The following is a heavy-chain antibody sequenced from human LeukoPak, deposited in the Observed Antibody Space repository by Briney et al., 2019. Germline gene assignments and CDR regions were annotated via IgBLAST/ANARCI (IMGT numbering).Heavy chain of an antibody. J-gene: IGHJ4*02. V-gene: IGHV4-34*01. CDR3: ARGLNQYRSLGY. CDR1: GGSFSGYY. Sequence: SETLSLTCAVYGGSFSGYYWSWIRRPPGKGLEWIGEINHSGSTNYNPSLKSRVTISVDTSKNQFSLKLSSVTAADTAVYYCARGLNQYRSLGYWGQGTLVTVSS. CDR2: INHSGST. D-gene: IGHD5-12*01.